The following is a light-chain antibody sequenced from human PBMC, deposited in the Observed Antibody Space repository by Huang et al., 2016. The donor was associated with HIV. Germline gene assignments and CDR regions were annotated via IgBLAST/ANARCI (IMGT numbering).Light chain of an antibody. CDR3: QQRSNRPPLT. CDR2: DAS. J-gene: IGKJ4*01. V-gene: IGKV3-11*01. Sequence: EIILTQFPATLSLSPGERATLSCRASQSVSSYLAWYQQKPGQAPRLLIYDASNRATGIPARFSCSGSGTDFTLTISSLEPEDFAVYYCQQRSNRPPLTFGGGTKVEIK. CDR1: QSVSSY.